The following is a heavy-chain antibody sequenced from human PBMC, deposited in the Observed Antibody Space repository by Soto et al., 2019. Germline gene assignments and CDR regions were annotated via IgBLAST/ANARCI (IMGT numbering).Heavy chain of an antibody. CDR2: ISAYNGNT. CDR3: ARVNDILTGYLAPIDY. D-gene: IGHD3-9*01. CDR1: GYTFTSYG. Sequence: ASVKVSCKASGYTFTSYGISWVRQAPGQGLEWMGWISAYNGNTNYAQKLQGRVTMTTDTSTSTAYMELRSLGSDDTAVYYCARVNDILTGYLAPIDYWGQGTLVTVSS. J-gene: IGHJ4*02. V-gene: IGHV1-18*01.